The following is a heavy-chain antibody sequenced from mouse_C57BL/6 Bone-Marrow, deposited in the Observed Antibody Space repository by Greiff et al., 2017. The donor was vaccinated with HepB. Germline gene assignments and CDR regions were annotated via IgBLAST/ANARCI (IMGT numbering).Heavy chain of an antibody. J-gene: IGHJ3*01. D-gene: IGHD3-1*01. Sequence: EVQLVESGGGLVKPGGSLKLSCAASGFTFSIYAMSWVRQTPEKRLEWVATISDGGSYTYYPDNVKGRFTISRDNAKNNLYLQMSHLKSEDTAMYYCARDRGLPFAYWGQGTLVTVSA. CDR3: ARDRGLPFAY. CDR2: ISDGGSYT. V-gene: IGHV5-4*01. CDR1: GFTFSIYA.